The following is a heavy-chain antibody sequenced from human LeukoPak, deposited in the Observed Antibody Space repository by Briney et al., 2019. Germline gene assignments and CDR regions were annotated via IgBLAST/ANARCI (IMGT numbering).Heavy chain of an antibody. CDR3: ARTEDDYGDCVAPYYFDY. J-gene: IGHJ4*02. CDR1: GYTFTSYG. CDR2: ISAYNGNT. Sequence: ASVKVSCKASGYTFTSYGISWVRQVPGQGLEWMGWISAYNGNTNYAQKLQGRVTMTTDTSTSTAYMELRSLRSDDTAVYYCARTEDDYGDCVAPYYFDYWGQGTLVTVSS. V-gene: IGHV1-18*01. D-gene: IGHD4-17*01.